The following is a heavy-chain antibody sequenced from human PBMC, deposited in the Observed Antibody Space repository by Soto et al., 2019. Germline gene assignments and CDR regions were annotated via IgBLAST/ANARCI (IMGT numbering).Heavy chain of an antibody. V-gene: IGHV1-69*01. D-gene: IGHD2-2*01. CDR1: GGTLSSYA. Sequence: QVQLVQSGAEVKKPGSSVKVSCKASGGTLSSYAISWVRQAPGQGLEWMGGIIPISGTANYAQKFQGRVTSTADESTSTAYMELSSLRSEDTAVYYCARSQGSSTSLEIYYYYYYGMDVWGQGTTVTVSS. CDR3: ARSQGSSTSLEIYYYYYYGMDV. J-gene: IGHJ6*02. CDR2: IIPISGTA.